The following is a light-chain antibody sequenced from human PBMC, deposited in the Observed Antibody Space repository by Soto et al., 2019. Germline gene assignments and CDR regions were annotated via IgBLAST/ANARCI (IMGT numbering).Light chain of an antibody. Sequence: EIVLTQSPGTLSLSPGERATLSCRASQSVSSSYVAWYQQKPGQAPRLLIYGATTRATGIPDRFSGSVSVTEFTLTISRLEAEDFAVYYCRQCGRPFLTFGGGTKVEIK. CDR1: QSVSSSY. V-gene: IGKV3-20*01. J-gene: IGKJ4*01. CDR2: GAT. CDR3: RQCGRPFLT.